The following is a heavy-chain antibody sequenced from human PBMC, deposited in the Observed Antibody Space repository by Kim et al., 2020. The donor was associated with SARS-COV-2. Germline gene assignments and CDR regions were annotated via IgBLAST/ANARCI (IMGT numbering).Heavy chain of an antibody. CDR3: AKDAGVWYSSSWRDAFDI. V-gene: IGHV3-30*18. D-gene: IGHD6-13*01. J-gene: IGHJ3*02. CDR1: GFTFTTYG. Sequence: GGSLRLSCAASGFTFTTYGMHWVRQAPGKGLEWVAVISYDGSDKYYADSVKGRFTISRDNSKNTLYLQMNSLITEDTAVYYCAKDAGVWYSSSWRDAFDIWGQGTMVTVSS. CDR2: ISYDGSDK.